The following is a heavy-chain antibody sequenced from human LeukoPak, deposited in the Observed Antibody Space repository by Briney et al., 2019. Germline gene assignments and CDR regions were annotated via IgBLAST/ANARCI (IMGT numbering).Heavy chain of an antibody. V-gene: IGHV1-46*01. CDR1: GYTFTGYY. CDR3: ARAVTTRTKINWFDP. CDR2: INPSGGST. Sequence: ASVKVSCKASGYTFTGYYMHWVRQAPGQGLEWMGIINPSGGSTSYAQKFQGRVTMTRDTSTSTVYMELSSLRSEDTAVYYCARAVTTRTKINWFDPWGQGTLVTVSS. D-gene: IGHD4-4*01. J-gene: IGHJ5*02.